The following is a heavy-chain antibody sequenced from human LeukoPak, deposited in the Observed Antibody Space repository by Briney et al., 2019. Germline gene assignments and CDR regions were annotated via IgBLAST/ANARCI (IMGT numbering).Heavy chain of an antibody. J-gene: IGHJ5*02. CDR1: GASVTIDY. CDR2: VSNSGRT. CDR3: ARHYDSDNSGDPDWFDP. Sequence: SETLSLTCTVSGASVTIDYWGWIRQPPGKGLEWIGHVSNSGRTNYNPPLKSRVTISLDTSRNQFSLKLTSVTAADTAIYYCARHYDSDNSGDPDWFDPWGQGSLVTVSS. D-gene: IGHD3-22*01. V-gene: IGHV4-59*08.